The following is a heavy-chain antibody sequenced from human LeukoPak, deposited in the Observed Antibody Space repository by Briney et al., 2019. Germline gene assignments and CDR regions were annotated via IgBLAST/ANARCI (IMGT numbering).Heavy chain of an antibody. Sequence: GGSLRLSCAASGFTFSSYSMNWVRQAPGKGLEWVSYISSSSSTIYYADSVKGRFTISRDNAKNSLYLQMNSLRAEDTAVYYCARPLRYSSGLFYYGMDVRGQGTTVTVSS. D-gene: IGHD6-19*01. CDR1: GFTFSSYS. CDR3: ARPLRYSSGLFYYGMDV. J-gene: IGHJ6*02. CDR2: ISSSSSTI. V-gene: IGHV3-48*01.